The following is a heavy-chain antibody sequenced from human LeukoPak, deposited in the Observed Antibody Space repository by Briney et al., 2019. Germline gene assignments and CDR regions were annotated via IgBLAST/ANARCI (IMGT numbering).Heavy chain of an antibody. Sequence: PGGSLRLSCAASGFTFSSYWMSWVRQAPGKGLEWVANIKQDGSEKYYVDSVKGRFTISRDNAKNSLYLQMNSLRAEDTAVYYCARVLNYYDSSGYLHDAFDIWGQGTMVNVSS. CDR2: IKQDGSEK. CDR1: GFTFSSYW. CDR3: ARVLNYYDSSGYLHDAFDI. V-gene: IGHV3-7*01. J-gene: IGHJ3*02. D-gene: IGHD3-22*01.